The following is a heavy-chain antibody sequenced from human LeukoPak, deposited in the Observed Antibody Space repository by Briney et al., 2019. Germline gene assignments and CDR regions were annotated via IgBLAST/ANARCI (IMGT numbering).Heavy chain of an antibody. J-gene: IGHJ4*02. CDR2: IYSDGTT. Sequence: PGGSLRLSCADCGFTVSSDYLSWVGQAPGQGLEWVSIIYSDGTTYYADSVKGRFTISRDDSKNTLYLQMNSLRAEDTAVYYCARKLYFDHWGQGTLVTVSS. CDR3: ARKLYFDH. V-gene: IGHV3-53*01. CDR1: GFTVSSDY.